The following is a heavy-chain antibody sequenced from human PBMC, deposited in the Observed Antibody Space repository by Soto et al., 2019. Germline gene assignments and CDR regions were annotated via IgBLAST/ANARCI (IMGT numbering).Heavy chain of an antibody. V-gene: IGHV4-31*03. CDR3: ARDYDSSGSYEYWYFDL. CDR1: GGSISSGGYY. D-gene: IGHD3-22*01. J-gene: IGHJ2*01. Sequence: PSETLSLTCTDSGGSISSGGYYWSWIRQHPGKGLEWIGYIYYSGSTYYNPSLKSRVTISVDTSKNQFSLKLSSVTAADTAVYYCARDYDSSGSYEYWYFDLWGRGTLVTVSS. CDR2: IYYSGST.